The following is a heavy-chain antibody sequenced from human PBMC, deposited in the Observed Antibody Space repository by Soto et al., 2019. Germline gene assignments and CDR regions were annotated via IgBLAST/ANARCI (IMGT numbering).Heavy chain of an antibody. V-gene: IGHV3-23*01. J-gene: IGHJ4*02. D-gene: IGHD6-13*01. Sequence: PGGSLRLSCAASGFTFSSYAMSWVRQAPGKGLEWVSAISGSGGSTYYADSVKGRFTISRDNSKNTLYLQMNRLRAEDTAVYYCAKMLLRRYGSSWRLSSFDYWGQGTLVTGSS. CDR3: AKMLLRRYGSSWRLSSFDY. CDR1: GFTFSSYA. CDR2: ISGSGGST.